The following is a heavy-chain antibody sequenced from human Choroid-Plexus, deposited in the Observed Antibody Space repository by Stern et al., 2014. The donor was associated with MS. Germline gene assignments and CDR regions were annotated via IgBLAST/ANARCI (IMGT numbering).Heavy chain of an antibody. CDR3: AKDRQYLTYFFDH. Sequence: VQLVESGGGVVQPGRPLRLSCVASGFTFGSCAMHWVRQAPGKGLGWVAGVSYDGSNKYYADSVKGRFTISRDNSQNTLYMQMSSLRPEDTAVYYCAKDRQYLTYFFDHWGHGSLVTVSS. CDR2: VSYDGSNK. V-gene: IGHV3-30*18. CDR1: GFTFGSCA. D-gene: IGHD2/OR15-2a*01. J-gene: IGHJ5*02.